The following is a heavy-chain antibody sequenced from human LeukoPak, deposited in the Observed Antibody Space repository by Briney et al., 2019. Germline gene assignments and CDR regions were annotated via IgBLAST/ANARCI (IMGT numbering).Heavy chain of an antibody. CDR3: ASAEMATIWFDP. D-gene: IGHD5-24*01. V-gene: IGHV4-39*01. CDR2: IYYSGST. Sequence: SETLSLTCTVSGGSISSSSYYWGWIRQPPGKGLEWIGSIYYSGSTYYNPSLKSRVTISVDTSNNQFSLKLSSVTAADTAVYYCASAEMATIWFDPWGQGTLVTVSS. J-gene: IGHJ5*02. CDR1: GGSISSSSYY.